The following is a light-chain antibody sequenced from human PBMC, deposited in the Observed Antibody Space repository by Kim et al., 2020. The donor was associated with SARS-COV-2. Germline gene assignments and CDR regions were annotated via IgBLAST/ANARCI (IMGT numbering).Light chain of an antibody. V-gene: IGLV2-8*01. CDR3: SSYAGSNYWV. CDR2: EVS. Sequence: QSVVTQPPSASGSPGQSVTISCTGTSSDVGGYNYVSWYQQHPGKAPKLMIYEVSKRPSGVPDRFSGSKSGNTASLTVSGLQAEDEADYYCSSYAGSNYWVFGGGTQLTVL. J-gene: IGLJ3*02. CDR1: SSDVGGYNY.